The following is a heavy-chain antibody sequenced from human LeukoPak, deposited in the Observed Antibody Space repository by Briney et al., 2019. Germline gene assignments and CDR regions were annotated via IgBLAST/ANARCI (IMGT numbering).Heavy chain of an antibody. CDR2: TYYRSKWYN. D-gene: IGHD6-13*01. CDR3: ARGGYSSSWGAYYYYYMDV. J-gene: IGHJ6*03. Sequence: SQTLSLTCAISGDSVSSNSAAWNWIRQSPSRGLEWLGRTYYRSKWYNDYAVSVKSRITINPDTSKNQFSLQLNSVTPEDTAVYYCARGGYSSSWGAYYYYYMDVWGKGTTVTISS. V-gene: IGHV6-1*01. CDR1: GDSVSSNSAA.